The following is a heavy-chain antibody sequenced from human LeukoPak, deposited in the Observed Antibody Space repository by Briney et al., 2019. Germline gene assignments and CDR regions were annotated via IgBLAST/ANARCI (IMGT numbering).Heavy chain of an antibody. V-gene: IGHV3-21*01. CDR1: GFTFSNYW. D-gene: IGHD3-10*02. CDR2: ISSSSSYI. Sequence: GGSLRLSCAVSGFTFSNYWMNWVRQAPGKGLEWVSSISSSSSYIYYADSVKGRFTISRDNAKNSLYLQMNSLRAEDTAVYYCAELGITMIGGVWGKGTTVTISS. CDR3: AELGITMIGGV. J-gene: IGHJ6*04.